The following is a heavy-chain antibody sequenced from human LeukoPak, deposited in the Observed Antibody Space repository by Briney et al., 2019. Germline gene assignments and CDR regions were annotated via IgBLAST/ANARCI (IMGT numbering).Heavy chain of an antibody. CDR1: AFTFSSYA. D-gene: IGHD4-17*01. J-gene: IGHJ5*02. Sequence: GGSLRLSCAASAFTFSSYAMSWVRQAPGKGLEWVSAISGSGGSTYYADSVKGRFTISRDNSKNTLYLQMNSLRAEDTAVYYYAIRFRGTVTKWFDPWGQGTLVIVSS. V-gene: IGHV3-23*01. CDR3: AIRFRGTVTKWFDP. CDR2: ISGSGGST.